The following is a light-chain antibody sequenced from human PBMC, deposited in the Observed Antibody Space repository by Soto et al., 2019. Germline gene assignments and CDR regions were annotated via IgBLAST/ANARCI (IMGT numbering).Light chain of an antibody. Sequence: QSVLTQPASVSDSPGQSITISCTGTGSDVGGSNFVSWYQQHPGKPPKLIIYDVANRPSGVSNRFSGSKSGSTASLIISRLQTEDEADYYCVSYTSSTTYVFGTGTKVIVL. CDR3: VSYTSSTTYV. V-gene: IGLV2-14*03. CDR1: GSDVGGSNF. CDR2: DVA. J-gene: IGLJ1*01.